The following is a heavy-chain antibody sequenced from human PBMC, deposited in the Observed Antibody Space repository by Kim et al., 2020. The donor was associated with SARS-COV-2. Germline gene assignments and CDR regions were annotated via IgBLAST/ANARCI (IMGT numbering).Heavy chain of an antibody. D-gene: IGHD3-9*01. CDR1: GGSISSSSYY. V-gene: IGHV4-39*01. Sequence: SETLSLTCTVSGGSISSSSYYWGWIRQPPGKGLEWIGSIYYSGSTYYNPSLKSRVTISVDTSKNQFSLKLSAVTAADTAVYYCARQGVLRYFDWLLVRDAFDIWGQGTMVTVSS. CDR3: ARQGVLRYFDWLLVRDAFDI. J-gene: IGHJ3*02. CDR2: IYYSGST.